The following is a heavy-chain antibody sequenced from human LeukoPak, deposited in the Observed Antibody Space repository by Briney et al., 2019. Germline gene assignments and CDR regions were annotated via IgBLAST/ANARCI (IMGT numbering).Heavy chain of an antibody. Sequence: GGPLRLSCAASGFTFSSYAMSWVRQAPGKGLEWVSAISGSGGSTYYADSVKGRFTISRDNSKNTLYLQMNSLRAEDTAVYYCARGQVATNWPSSFFDYWGQGTLVTVSS. V-gene: IGHV3-23*01. CDR3: ARGQVATNWPSSFFDY. D-gene: IGHD5-24*01. CDR2: ISGSGGST. J-gene: IGHJ4*02. CDR1: GFTFSSYA.